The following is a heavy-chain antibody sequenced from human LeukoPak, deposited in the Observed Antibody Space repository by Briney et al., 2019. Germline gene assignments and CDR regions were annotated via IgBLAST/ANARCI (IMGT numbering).Heavy chain of an antibody. Sequence: ASVKVSCKASGYTFTSYDSNWGRQATGQGLEWMGWMNPNSGNTGYAQKFKGRVTMTRNTSLSTAYMELSSLRSEDTAVYYCARVVIEQPGWFDPWGQGTLVTVSS. CDR2: MNPNSGNT. CDR3: ARVVIEQPGWFDP. CDR1: GYTFTSYD. V-gene: IGHV1-8*01. D-gene: IGHD3-16*02. J-gene: IGHJ5*02.